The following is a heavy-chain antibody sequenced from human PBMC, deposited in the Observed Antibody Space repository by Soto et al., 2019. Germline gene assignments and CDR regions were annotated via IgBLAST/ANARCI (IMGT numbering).Heavy chain of an antibody. D-gene: IGHD2-15*01. Sequence: ASVKVSCKVSGYTLTELSMHWVRQAPGKGLEWMGGFDPEDGETIYAQKFQGRVTMTEDTSTDTAYMELSSLRSEDTAVYYCATAGGAGYCSGGSCYQIFLESPGFYYYYGMDVWGQGTTVTVSS. CDR1: GYTLTELS. CDR2: FDPEDGET. CDR3: ATAGGAGYCSGGSCYQIFLESPGFYYYYGMDV. V-gene: IGHV1-24*01. J-gene: IGHJ6*02.